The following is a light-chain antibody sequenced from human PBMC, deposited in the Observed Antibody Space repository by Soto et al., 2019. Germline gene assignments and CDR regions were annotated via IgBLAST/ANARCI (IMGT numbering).Light chain of an antibody. CDR3: QQYNYWPPIT. J-gene: IGKJ5*01. CDR2: GIY. CDR1: QVLGTN. V-gene: IGKV3-15*01. Sequence: IVFTQSPGTLSLSPGETATLSCRASQVLGTNLAWYQQKPGQAPTLLIYGIYIRATGVPVRFTGSGSGTEFTLTITRLQSEDFATYYCQQYNYWPPITFGQGTRLEIK.